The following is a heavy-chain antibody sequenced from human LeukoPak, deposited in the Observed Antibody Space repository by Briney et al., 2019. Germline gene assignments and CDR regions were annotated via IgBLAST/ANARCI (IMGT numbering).Heavy chain of an antibody. CDR2: IYYSGAT. V-gene: IGHV4-39*07. CDR1: GGSIRTSSYY. CDR3: ARVVWMDVVNTKGGWFDP. J-gene: IGHJ5*02. D-gene: IGHD5-12*01. Sequence: SETLSLTCTVSGGSIRTSSYYWGWIRQPPGKVLEWIGDIYYSGATYYNPSLKSRVTISDDTSKNQFSLRLNSVTAADTAVYYCARVVWMDVVNTKGGWFDPWGQGTLVTVSS.